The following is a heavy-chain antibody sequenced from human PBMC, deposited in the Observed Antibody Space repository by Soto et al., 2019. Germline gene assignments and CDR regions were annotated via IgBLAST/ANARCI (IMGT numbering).Heavy chain of an antibody. CDR2: MNPNSGNT. J-gene: IGHJ6*03. CDR3: ARGPIVVVPAATAGLDYYYYMDV. CDR1: GYTFTSYD. Sequence: GASVKVSCKASGYTFTSYDINWVRQATGQGLEWMGWMNPNSGNTGYAQKFQGRVTMTRNTSISTAYMELSSLRSEDTAVYYCARGPIVVVPAATAGLDYYYYMDVWGKGTTVTVSS. V-gene: IGHV1-8*01. D-gene: IGHD2-2*01.